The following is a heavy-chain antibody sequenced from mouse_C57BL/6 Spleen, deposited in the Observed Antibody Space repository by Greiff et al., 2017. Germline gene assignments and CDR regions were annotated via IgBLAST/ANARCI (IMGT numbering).Heavy chain of an antibody. J-gene: IGHJ2*01. CDR3: ARSGDYGSSPYFDY. CDR2: IYPGDGDT. V-gene: IGHV1-80*01. D-gene: IGHD1-1*01. CDR1: GYAFSSYW. Sequence: QVQLQQSGAELVKPGASVKISCKASGYAFSSYWMNWVKQRPGKGLEWIGQIYPGDGDTNYNGKFKGKATLTADKSSSTAYMQLSSLTSEDSAVYFCARSGDYGSSPYFDYWGQGTTLTVSS.